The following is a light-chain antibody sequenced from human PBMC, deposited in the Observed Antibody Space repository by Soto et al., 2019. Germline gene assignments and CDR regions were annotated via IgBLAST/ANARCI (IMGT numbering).Light chain of an antibody. V-gene: IGKV3-15*01. CDR1: QSVSSN. CDR2: AAS. Sequence: EIVMTQSPATLSVSPGERATLSCRASQSVSSNLAWYQQKPGQAPRLLIYAASTRATGIPARFSGSGSGTEFTLTISSLQSEDFAVYYCQQYGSSSWTFGQGTKVDI. J-gene: IGKJ1*01. CDR3: QQYGSSSWT.